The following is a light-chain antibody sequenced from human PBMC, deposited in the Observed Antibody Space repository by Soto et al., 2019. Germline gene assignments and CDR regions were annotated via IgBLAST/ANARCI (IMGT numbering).Light chain of an antibody. J-gene: IGKJ4*01. CDR1: QDISNY. CDR2: DAS. Sequence: DIQMTQSPSSLSASVGDRVTVTCQASQDISNYLNWYQQKPGKAPKLLISDASNVETGVPSRFSGSGPGTDFTFTISTLQPEDIATYFCQQCDDLPLTFGGGTKVEI. V-gene: IGKV1-33*01. CDR3: QQCDDLPLT.